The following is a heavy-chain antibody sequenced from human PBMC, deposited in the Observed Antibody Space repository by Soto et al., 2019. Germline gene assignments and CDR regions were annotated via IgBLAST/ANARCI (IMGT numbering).Heavy chain of an antibody. V-gene: IGHV4-59*08. CDR2: IYYSGST. J-gene: IGHJ5*02. Sequence: SETLSLTCTVSGGSISSYYWSWIRQPPGKGLEWIGYIYYSGSTNYNPSLKSRVTISVDTSKNQFSLKLSSVTAADTAVYYCARRGSPTTVKSFDNWFDPWGQGTLVTVSS. D-gene: IGHD4-17*01. CDR1: GGSISSYY. CDR3: ARRGSPTTVKSFDNWFDP.